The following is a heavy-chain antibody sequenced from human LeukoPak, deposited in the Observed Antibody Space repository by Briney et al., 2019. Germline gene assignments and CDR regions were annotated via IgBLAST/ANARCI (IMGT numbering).Heavy chain of an antibody. D-gene: IGHD2-21*01. CDR3: ARDAPYCGGDCYAFDY. V-gene: IGHV3-21*01. CDR2: ISSSSSYI. Sequence: GGSLRLSCAASGFTFSSYSMNWVRQAPGKGLEWVSSISSSSSYIYYADSVKGRFTISRDNAKNSLYLQMTSLRAEDTAVYYCARDAPYCGGDCYAFDYWGQGTLVTVSS. J-gene: IGHJ4*02. CDR1: GFTFSSYS.